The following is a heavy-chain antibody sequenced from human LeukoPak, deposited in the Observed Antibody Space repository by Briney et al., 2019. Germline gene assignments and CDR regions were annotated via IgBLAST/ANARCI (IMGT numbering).Heavy chain of an antibody. J-gene: IGHJ5*02. V-gene: IGHV3-21*04. CDR2: ISSSSSYI. CDR3: AREAITIFGVVRTQTTTRPHRFDP. Sequence: GGSLRLSCAASGFTFSSYSMNWVRQAPGKGLEWVSSISSSSSYIYYADSVKGRFTISRDNAKNSLYLQMNSLRAEDTAVYYCAREAITIFGVVRTQTTTRPHRFDPWGQGTLVTVSS. D-gene: IGHD3-3*01. CDR1: GFTFSSYS.